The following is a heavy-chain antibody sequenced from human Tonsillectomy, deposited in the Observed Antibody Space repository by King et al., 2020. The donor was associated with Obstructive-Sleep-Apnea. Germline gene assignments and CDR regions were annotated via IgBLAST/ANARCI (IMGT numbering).Heavy chain of an antibody. J-gene: IGHJ4*02. V-gene: IGHV4-39*07. CDR1: CGSISSSSYY. CDR2: IYYSGKT. CDR3: ARWGQPLYYFDY. D-gene: IGHD7-27*01. Sequence: QLQESGPGLVKPSETLSLTCTVSCGSISSSSYYWCWIRQPPGKGLEWIGSIYYSGKTYYNPSLKSRVTISVDTSKNQFSLKLSSVTAADTAVYYCARWGQPLYYFDYWGQGTLVTVSS.